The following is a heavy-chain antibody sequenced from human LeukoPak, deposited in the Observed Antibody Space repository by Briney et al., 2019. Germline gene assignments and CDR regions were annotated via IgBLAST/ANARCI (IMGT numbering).Heavy chain of an antibody. CDR1: GYTFTSYD. D-gene: IGHD5-18*01. CDR2: MNPNSGNT. V-gene: IGHV1-8*01. CDR3: ARVTAMALFDY. Sequence: ASVTVSCKASGYTFTSYDINWARQATGQGLEWMGWMNPNSGNTGYAQKFQGRVTMTRNTSISTAYMELSSLRSEDTAVYYCARVTAMALFDYWGQGTLVTVSS. J-gene: IGHJ4*02.